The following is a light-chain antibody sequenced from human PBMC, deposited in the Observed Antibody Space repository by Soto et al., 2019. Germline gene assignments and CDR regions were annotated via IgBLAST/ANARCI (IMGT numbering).Light chain of an antibody. Sequence: EIVMTQSPATLSVSPGERATLSCRASQSISSHLVWYQQKPGQAPRLVIYGASTGVTGIPARFSGSGSGTEFTLTISSVQSEDFGVYYCQQYNDWPPWTFGQGTKVDI. CDR3: QQYNDWPPWT. J-gene: IGKJ1*01. CDR1: QSISSH. V-gene: IGKV3D-15*01. CDR2: GAS.